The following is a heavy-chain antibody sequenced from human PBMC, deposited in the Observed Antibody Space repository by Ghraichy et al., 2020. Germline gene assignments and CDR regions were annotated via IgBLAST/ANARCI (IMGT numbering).Heavy chain of an antibody. CDR2: ISFNGSKI. D-gene: IGHD2-2*01. V-gene: IGHV3-30*18. J-gene: IGHJ4*02. CDR3: AKGGRYCSSTTCYELGYFEH. Sequence: GGSLRLSCAASGFNFSRYGMHWVRQAPGKGLEWMAVISFNGSKIYYTDSVKGRFTISRDNPKNTLYLQMSGLRDEDSAVYYCAKGGRYCSSTTCYELGYFEHWGQGTLVTVSS. CDR1: GFNFSRYG.